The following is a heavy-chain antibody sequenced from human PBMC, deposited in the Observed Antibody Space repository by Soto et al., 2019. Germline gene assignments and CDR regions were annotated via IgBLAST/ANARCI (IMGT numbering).Heavy chain of an antibody. CDR3: ARDWGSGSYRFDC. Sequence: ASVKVSCKASGYTFTSYGMSWVRQAPGQGLEWMGWIRGYNGNTNYAQNLQDRVTMTTDTSTNTAYMELRDLRYDDTAFYYCARDWGSGSYRFDCWGQGTLVTVSS. V-gene: IGHV1-18*01. D-gene: IGHD3-10*01. CDR1: GYTFTSYG. J-gene: IGHJ4*02. CDR2: IRGYNGNT.